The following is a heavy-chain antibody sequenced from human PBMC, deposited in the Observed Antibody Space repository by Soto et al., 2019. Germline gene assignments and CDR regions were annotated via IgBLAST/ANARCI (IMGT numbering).Heavy chain of an antibody. CDR3: ARGRSGYVWFNEF. D-gene: IGHD3-3*01. CDR1: GGLFSSYA. CDR2: IIPVFGTT. J-gene: IGHJ4*02. V-gene: IGHV1-69*01. Sequence: QEQLVQSGAEVKKPGSSVKVSCKASGGLFSSYAISWVRQVPGQGLEWMGGIIPVFGTTNYAQKFQDRVTITADESTNTAYMDLSSLKSEDTAIYYCARGRSGYVWFNEFWGQGTRVTVSS.